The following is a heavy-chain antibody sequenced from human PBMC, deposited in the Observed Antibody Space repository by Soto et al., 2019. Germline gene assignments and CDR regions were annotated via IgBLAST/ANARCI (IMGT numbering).Heavy chain of an antibody. J-gene: IGHJ4*02. Sequence: QVHLQESGPGLVKPSETLSLFCNVSGGSRSNNYWTWIRQAPGKGLEWIGYVFYTGSTNYNPSLQSRVSISVDTSKKYFSLRLTSVTAADTAVYYCARSLTVTRFDQWGQGTRVTVS. CDR3: ARSLTVTRFDQ. CDR2: VFYTGST. D-gene: IGHD4-17*01. V-gene: IGHV4-59*01. CDR1: GGSRSNNY.